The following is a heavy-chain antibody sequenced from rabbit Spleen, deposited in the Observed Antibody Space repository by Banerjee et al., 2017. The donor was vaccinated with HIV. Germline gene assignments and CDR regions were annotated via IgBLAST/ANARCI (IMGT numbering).Heavy chain of an antibody. CDR1: GVYFSSSSY. CDR3: ARDTSSSFSSYGMDL. D-gene: IGHD1-1*01. CDR2: IDTGSNGFT. V-gene: IGHV1S40*01. Sequence: QSLEESGGDLVKPGASLTLTCTASGVYFSSSSYMCWVRQAPGKGLEWIACIDTGSNGFTYFATWAKGRFTCSKTSSTTVTLQMTRLTAADTATYFCARDTSSSFSSYGMDLWGQGTLVTVS. J-gene: IGHJ6*01.